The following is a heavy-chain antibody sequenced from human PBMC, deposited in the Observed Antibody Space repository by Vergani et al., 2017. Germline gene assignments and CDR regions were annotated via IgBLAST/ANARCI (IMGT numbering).Heavy chain of an antibody. CDR2: IYTSGST. V-gene: IGHV4-61*02. CDR1: GGSISSGSYY. D-gene: IGHD2-2*01. J-gene: IGHJ5*02. CDR3: ARDHSCSSTSCCGFGWFDP. Sequence: QVQLQESGPGLVKPSQTLSLTCTVSGGSISSGSYYWSWIRQPAGKGLEWIGRIYTSGSTNYNPSLKSRVTISVDTSKNQFSLKLSSVTAADTAVYYCARDHSCSSTSCCGFGWFDPWGQGTLVTVSS.